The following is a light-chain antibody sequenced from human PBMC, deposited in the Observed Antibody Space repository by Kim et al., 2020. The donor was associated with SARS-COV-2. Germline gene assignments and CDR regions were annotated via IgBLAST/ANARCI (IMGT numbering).Light chain of an antibody. J-gene: IGKJ1*01. V-gene: IGKV3-15*01. CDR2: GAS. CDR1: QSVSSN. Sequence: VSPGERATLSCRASQSVSSNLAWYQQKPGQARRLLIYGASTRATGIPARFSGSGSGTEFTLTISSLQSEDFAVYYCQQYNNWPLSFGQGTKVDIK. CDR3: QQYNNWPLS.